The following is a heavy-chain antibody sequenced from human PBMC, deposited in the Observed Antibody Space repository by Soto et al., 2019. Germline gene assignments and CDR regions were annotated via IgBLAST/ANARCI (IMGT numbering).Heavy chain of an antibody. J-gene: IGHJ4*02. CDR1: GFTFSSYG. V-gene: IGHV3-30*18. CDR3: AKASGDYGFDY. CDR2: ISYDGSNK. Sequence: GGSLRLSCAASGFTFSSYGMHWVRQAPGKGLEWVAVISYDGSNKYYADSVKGRFTISRDNSKNTLYLQMNSLRAEDTAVYYCAKASGDYGFDYWGQGTLDTVSS. D-gene: IGHD4-17*01.